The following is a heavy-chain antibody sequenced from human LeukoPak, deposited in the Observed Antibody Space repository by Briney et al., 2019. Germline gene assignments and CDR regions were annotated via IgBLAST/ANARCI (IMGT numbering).Heavy chain of an antibody. D-gene: IGHD2-2*01. V-gene: IGHV3-74*01. J-gene: IGHJ4*02. CDR2: VNGDGTST. CDR3: VRSCSSGSCYGYKDY. CDR1: GFTVSDSY. Sequence: PGGSLRLSCAASGFTVSDSYMSWVRQAPGKGLVWVSRVNGDGTSTSYADSVQGRFTISRDNAKNTLYLYMNSLRGDDTAIYFCVRSCSSGSCYGYKDYWGQGTLVTVPS.